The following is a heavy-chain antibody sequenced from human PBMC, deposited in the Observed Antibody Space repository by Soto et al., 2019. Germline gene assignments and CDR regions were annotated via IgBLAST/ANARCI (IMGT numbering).Heavy chain of an antibody. Sequence: GGSLRLSCAASGFTFSSYSMNWVRQAPGKGLEWVSSISSSSSYIYYADSVKGRFTISRDNAKNSLYLQMNSLRAEDTAVYYCARDPGITIFGANYYFDYWGQGTLVTVSS. CDR1: GFTFSSYS. CDR2: ISSSSSYI. V-gene: IGHV3-21*01. J-gene: IGHJ4*02. D-gene: IGHD3-3*01. CDR3: ARDPGITIFGANYYFDY.